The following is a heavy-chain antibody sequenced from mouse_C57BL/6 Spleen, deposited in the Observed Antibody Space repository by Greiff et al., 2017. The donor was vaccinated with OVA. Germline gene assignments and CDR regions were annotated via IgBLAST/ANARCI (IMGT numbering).Heavy chain of an antibody. V-gene: IGHV1-74*01. J-gene: IGHJ4*01. Sequence: QVQLQQPGAELVKPGASVKVSCKASGYTFTSYWMHWVKQRPGQGLEWIGRINPSDSDTNYNQKFKGKATLTVDKSSSPASMQLSSLTSADSAVYYCAPSYYDDSRYYAMDYWGQGTSVTVSS. D-gene: IGHD1-1*01. CDR1: GYTFTSYW. CDR3: APSYYDDSRYYAMDY. CDR2: INPSDSDT.